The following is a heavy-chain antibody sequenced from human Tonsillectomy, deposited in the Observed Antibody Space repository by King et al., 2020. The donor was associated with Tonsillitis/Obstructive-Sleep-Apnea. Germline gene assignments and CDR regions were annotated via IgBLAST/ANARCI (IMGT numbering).Heavy chain of an antibody. Sequence: EVQLVESGGGLVKPGGSLRLSCAASGFTFSSYSMNWVRQAPGKGLEWVSYISSSSSYIYYADSVKGRFTISRDNAKNSLYLQMNSLRAEDTAVYYCARGSGDGYNSYDYWGQGTLVTVSS. CDR3: ARGSGDGYNSYDY. V-gene: IGHV3-21*01. CDR2: ISSSSSYI. D-gene: IGHD5-24*01. CDR1: GFTFSSYS. J-gene: IGHJ4*02.